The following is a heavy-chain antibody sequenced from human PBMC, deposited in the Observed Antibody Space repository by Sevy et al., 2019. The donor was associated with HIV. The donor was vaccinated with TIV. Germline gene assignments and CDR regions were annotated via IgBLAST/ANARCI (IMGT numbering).Heavy chain of an antibody. CDR2: TYYRSKWYN. J-gene: IGHJ6*02. CDR1: GDSVSSSSST. V-gene: IGHV6-1*01. Sequence: SRTLSLTCAISGDSVSSSSSTWTWIRQSPSRGLEWLGRTYYRSKWYNDYAVSMKGRITINPDTSKNQFSLQLNSVTPEDTAVYYCARGYAGMDVWGQGTTVTVSS. CDR3: ARGYAGMDV. D-gene: IGHD5-12*01.